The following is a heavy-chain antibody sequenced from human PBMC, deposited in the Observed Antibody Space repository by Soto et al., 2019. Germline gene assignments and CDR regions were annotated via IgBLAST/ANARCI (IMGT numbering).Heavy chain of an antibody. CDR2: INACNGNT. Sequence: ASVKVSCKASGYTFTSYAMHCVRQAPGQRLEWMGWINACNGNTKYSQKFQGRVTITRDTSASTAYMELSSLRSEDTAVYYCARDTATYYDFWSGYHHYGMDVWGQGTTVTVSS. V-gene: IGHV1-3*01. CDR3: ARDTATYYDFWSGYHHYGMDV. J-gene: IGHJ6*02. CDR1: GYTFTSYA. D-gene: IGHD3-3*01.